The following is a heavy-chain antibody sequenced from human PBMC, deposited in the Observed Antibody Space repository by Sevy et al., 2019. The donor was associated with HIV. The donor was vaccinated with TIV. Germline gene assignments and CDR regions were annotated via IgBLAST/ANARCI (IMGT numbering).Heavy chain of an antibody. Sequence: GGSLRLSCAASGFTFSSYWMSWVRQAPGKGLEWVANIKQDGSEKYYVDSVKGRFTISRDNAKNSLYLQMNSLRAEDTAVYYCARGLHDSSVYYFPYYFDYWGQGTLVTVSS. CDR1: GFTFSSYW. D-gene: IGHD3-22*01. V-gene: IGHV3-7*01. CDR2: IKQDGSEK. CDR3: ARGLHDSSVYYFPYYFDY. J-gene: IGHJ4*02.